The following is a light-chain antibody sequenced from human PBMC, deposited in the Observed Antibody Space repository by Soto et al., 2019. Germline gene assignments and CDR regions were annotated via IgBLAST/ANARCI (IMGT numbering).Light chain of an antibody. Sequence: DIQMTQSPSTLSASVGDRVTITCRASQSIGEMLAWYRQKLGEAPKLLIYAASTVQSGVSSRFSGSGSGTEFTVNITGLQPDDFATYDGQQYKSYSYTFGQGTKMEIK. V-gene: IGKV1-5*03. CDR3: QQYKSYSYT. CDR2: AAS. J-gene: IGKJ2*01. CDR1: QSIGEM.